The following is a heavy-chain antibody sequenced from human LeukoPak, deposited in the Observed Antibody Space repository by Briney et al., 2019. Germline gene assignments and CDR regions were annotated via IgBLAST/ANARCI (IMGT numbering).Heavy chain of an antibody. Sequence: GGSLRLSCTGSGFIFPSYWMSWVRQAPGKGLEWVANIKEDGSEKYYVDSVKGRFTISRDNAEKSPFLEMNSLRDEDTAVYYCARVRVFGVVPNDYWGQGTLVTVSS. CDR3: ARVRVFGVVPNDY. J-gene: IGHJ4*02. CDR2: IKEDGSEK. D-gene: IGHD3-3*01. CDR1: GFIFPSYW. V-gene: IGHV3-7*01.